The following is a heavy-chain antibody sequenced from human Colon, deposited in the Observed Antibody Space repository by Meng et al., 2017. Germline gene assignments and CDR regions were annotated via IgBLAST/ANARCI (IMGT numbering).Heavy chain of an antibody. CDR2: IFSDGSNI. J-gene: IGHJ5*02. CDR1: GFTISSYT. CDR3: ANTHGSGNNWFDP. Sequence: QVRVVESGGGVVQTGRSLRLYCAASGFTISSYTMHWVRQAPGEGLEWVAVIFSDGSNIHYADSVKGRFTISRDNSKNTLDLQMNSLRAEDTAVYHCANTHGSGNNWFDPWGQGTLVTVSS. V-gene: IGHV3-33*06. D-gene: IGHD3-10*01.